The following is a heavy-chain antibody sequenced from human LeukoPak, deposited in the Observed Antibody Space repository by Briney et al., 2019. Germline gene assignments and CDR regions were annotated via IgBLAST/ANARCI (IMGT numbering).Heavy chain of an antibody. CDR2: ISSSGSTK. Sequence: PGGSLRLSCTASGFTFSSYEMNWVCQAPGKGLEWVSYISSSGSTKYYADSVKGRFTISRDNAKNSLYLQMNSLRAEDTAVYYCARVYYDSSGYYSYYFDYWGQGTLVTVSS. J-gene: IGHJ4*02. V-gene: IGHV3-48*03. CDR3: ARVYYDSSGYYSYYFDY. CDR1: GFTFSSYE. D-gene: IGHD3-22*01.